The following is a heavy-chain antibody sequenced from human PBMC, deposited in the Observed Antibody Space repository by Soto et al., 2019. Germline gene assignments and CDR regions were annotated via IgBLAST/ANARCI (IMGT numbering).Heavy chain of an antibody. CDR2: INSGGTT. CDR3: AKPGYAIDWHPQYYFDN. V-gene: IGHV3-23*01. Sequence: SGATSGFTFRTYGMSWVRQAPGKGLEWVSSINSGGTTYHADSVKGRFTISRDNSKNTVYVQMSSRRAEDTAIYYCAKPGYAIDWHPQYYFDNWGQGILVTVSS. J-gene: IGHJ4*02. CDR1: GFTFRTYG. D-gene: IGHD2-2*01.